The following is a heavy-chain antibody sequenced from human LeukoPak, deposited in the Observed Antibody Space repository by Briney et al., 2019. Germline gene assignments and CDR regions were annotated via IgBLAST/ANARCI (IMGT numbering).Heavy chain of an antibody. J-gene: IGHJ5*02. V-gene: IGHV1-2*02. D-gene: IGHD2-21*01. CDR2: INPNSGGT. CDR1: GYSFTDYY. CDR3: ARADRLHGGPYLIGP. Sequence: PVASVKVSCKTSGYSFTDYYMHWVRQAPGQGLEWMGWINPNSGGTISAQKFQGRVTMTRDTSITTVYMEVSWLTSDDTAIYYCARADRLHGGPYLIGPWGQGTLVTVSS.